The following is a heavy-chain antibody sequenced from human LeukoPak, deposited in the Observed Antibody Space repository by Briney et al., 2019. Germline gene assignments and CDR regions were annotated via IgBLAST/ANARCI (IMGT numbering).Heavy chain of an antibody. V-gene: IGHV3-21*01. D-gene: IGHD4-17*01. CDR2: ISSSSSYI. Sequence: GGSLRLSCAASGFTFSSYSMNWVRQAPGKGLEWVSSISSSSSYIYYADSVKGRFTISRDNAKNSLYLQMNSLRAEDTAVYYCARGGSTVTTSAFDIRGQGTMVTVSS. CDR3: ARGGSTVTTSAFDI. J-gene: IGHJ3*02. CDR1: GFTFSSYS.